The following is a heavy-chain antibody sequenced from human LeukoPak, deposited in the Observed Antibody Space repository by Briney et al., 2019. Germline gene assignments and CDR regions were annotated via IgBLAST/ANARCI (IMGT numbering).Heavy chain of an antibody. D-gene: IGHD4-17*01. CDR2: ISPSSTRI. CDR3: AKDPNGDYIGAFDI. Sequence: GGSLRLSCAASGFTFSSYDMNWVRQAPGKGLEWVSYISPSSTRIDYAASVRGRFTISRDNAKRSLYLQMSSLRAEDTAVYYCAKDPNGDYIGAFDIWGQGTMVTVSS. CDR1: GFTFSSYD. J-gene: IGHJ3*02. V-gene: IGHV3-48*03.